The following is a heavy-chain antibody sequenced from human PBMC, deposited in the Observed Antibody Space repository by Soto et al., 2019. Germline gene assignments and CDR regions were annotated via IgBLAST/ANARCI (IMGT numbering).Heavy chain of an antibody. J-gene: IGHJ6*02. V-gene: IGHV1-2*02. CDR1: GYTFTGYY. CDR2: INPNSGGT. CDR3: ASDRLRWFGESSNSYGMDV. Sequence: QVQLVQSGAEVKKPGASVKVSCKASGYTFTGYYMHWVRQAPGQGLEWMGWINPNSGGTNYAQKFQGRGSMPRDTSISPAYLELSRLRADDKAVYYCASDRLRWFGESSNSYGMDVWGQGPTVTVSS. D-gene: IGHD3-10*01.